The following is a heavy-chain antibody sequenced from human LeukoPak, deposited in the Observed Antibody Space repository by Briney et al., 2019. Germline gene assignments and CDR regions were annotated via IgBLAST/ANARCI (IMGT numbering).Heavy chain of an antibody. J-gene: IGHJ5*02. V-gene: IGHV3-23*01. D-gene: IGHD2-2*01. Sequence: GGSLRLSCAAPGFTFSSYAMSWVRQAPGKGLEWVSVISPSGGSTYYAASVKGRFTISRDNSKNTLYLQMNSLRAEDTAVYYCAKGGCSGNSCYLDNWFDPWGQGTLVTVSS. CDR1: GFTFSSYA. CDR3: AKGGCSGNSCYLDNWFDP. CDR2: ISPSGGST.